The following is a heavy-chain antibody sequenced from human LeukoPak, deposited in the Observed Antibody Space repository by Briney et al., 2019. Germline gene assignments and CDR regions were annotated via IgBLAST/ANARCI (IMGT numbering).Heavy chain of an antibody. V-gene: IGHV3-53*01. CDR1: GFTVSSNY. J-gene: IGHJ4*02. D-gene: IGHD6-13*01. Sequence: GGSLRLSCAASGFTVSSNYMSWVRQAPGKGLEWVSVIYSGGSTYYADSVKGRFTISRDNSKNTLYLQMNSLRPEDTAMYYCARTDYSSSWHYFDYWGQGTLVTVSS. CDR3: ARTDYSSSWHYFDY. CDR2: IYSGGST.